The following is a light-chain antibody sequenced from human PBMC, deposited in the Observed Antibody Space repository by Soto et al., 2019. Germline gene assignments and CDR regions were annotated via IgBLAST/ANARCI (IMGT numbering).Light chain of an antibody. Sequence: VLTRPASVSGSPGEWITISCTGTSSDISIYNYVSWYQQHPGKAPKLIIYEVSNRPSGISNRFSGAKSGNTASLTISGLQVEDEADYYCCSYTSSTNYVFGAGTKVT. V-gene: IGLV2-14*01. CDR2: EVS. J-gene: IGLJ1*01. CDR1: SSDISIYNY. CDR3: CSYTSSTNYV.